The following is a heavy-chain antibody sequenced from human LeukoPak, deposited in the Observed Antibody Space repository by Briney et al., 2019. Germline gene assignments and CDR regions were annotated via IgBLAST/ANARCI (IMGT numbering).Heavy chain of an antibody. CDR1: GHTFTGYY. Sequence: SVKVSCKASGHTFTGYYMHWVRQAPGQGLECIGGIIPIFGTANYAQKFQGRVTITADESTSTAYMELSSLRSEDTAVYYCARGGDGYNYVYYFDYWGQGTLVTVSS. D-gene: IGHD5-24*01. V-gene: IGHV1-69*13. CDR3: ARGGDGYNYVYYFDY. CDR2: IIPIFGTA. J-gene: IGHJ4*02.